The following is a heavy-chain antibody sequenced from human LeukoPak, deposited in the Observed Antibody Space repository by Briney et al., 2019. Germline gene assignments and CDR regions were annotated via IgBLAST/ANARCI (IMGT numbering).Heavy chain of an antibody. J-gene: IGHJ3*02. V-gene: IGHV1-18*01. CDR1: GYTITSYG. D-gene: IGHD1-26*01. CDR2: ISAYNGNT. CDR3: AREREEWELLYDAFDI. Sequence: ASVKVSCKASGYTITSYGISWVRQAPGQGLEWMGWISAYNGNTNYAQKLQGRVTMTTDTSTSTAYMELRSLRAEDTAVYYCAREREEWELLYDAFDIWGQGTMVTVSS.